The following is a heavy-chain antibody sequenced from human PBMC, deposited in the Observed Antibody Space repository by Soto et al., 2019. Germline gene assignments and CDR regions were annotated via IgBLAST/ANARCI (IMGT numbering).Heavy chain of an antibody. CDR3: AGSVEGHFDY. D-gene: IGHD6-19*01. Sequence: EVQLVESGGDLVQRGGSLRLSCVASGFTFSVYSMNWFRQSPGKGLEWFSYITSDTKTIKYADSVKGRFTISRDNAKNSVYMQMHSLRDEDTAVYYCAGSVEGHFDYWAQGTVVTVSS. V-gene: IGHV3-48*02. CDR1: GFTFSVYS. J-gene: IGHJ4*02. CDR2: ITSDTKTI.